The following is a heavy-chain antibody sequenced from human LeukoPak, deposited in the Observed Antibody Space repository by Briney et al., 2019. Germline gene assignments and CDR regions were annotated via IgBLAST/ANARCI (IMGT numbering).Heavy chain of an antibody. CDR3: ARAAYCGGDCYDDAFDI. J-gene: IGHJ3*02. V-gene: IGHV3-33*01. CDR1: GFTFSSYG. CDR2: IWYDGSNK. Sequence: GGSLRLSCAASGFTFSSYGMHWVRQAPGKGLEWVPVIWYDGSNKYYADSVKGRFTISRDNSKNTLYLQMNSLRAEDTAVYYCARAAYCGGDCYDDAFDIWGQGTMVTVSS. D-gene: IGHD2-21*02.